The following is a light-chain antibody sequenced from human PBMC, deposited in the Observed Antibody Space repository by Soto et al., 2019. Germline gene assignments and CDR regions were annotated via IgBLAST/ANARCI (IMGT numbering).Light chain of an antibody. CDR3: CSYAGSYTYV. J-gene: IGLJ1*01. V-gene: IGLV2-11*01. CDR1: SSDVGTYNY. CDR2: DVS. Sequence: QSALTQPRSVSGSPGQSVTISCTGTSSDVGTYNYVSWYQQHPGKAPKLMIYDVSKRPSGVPDRFSGSKSGNTASLTISGXQAEDEXXYYCCSYAGSYTYVFGTGTKVTVL.